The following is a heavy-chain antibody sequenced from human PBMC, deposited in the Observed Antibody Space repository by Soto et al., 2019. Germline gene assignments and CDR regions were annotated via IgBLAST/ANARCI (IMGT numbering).Heavy chain of an antibody. V-gene: IGHV4-34*01. Sequence: PSETLSLTSAVYGGSFSGYYWSWIRQPPGKGLEWIGEINHSGSTNYNPSLKSRVTISVDTSKNQFSLKLSSVTAADTAVYYCARGLGKIVVVKSWFDPWGQGTLVTVSS. CDR3: ARGLGKIVVVKSWFDP. CDR2: INHSGST. J-gene: IGHJ5*02. CDR1: GGSFSGYY. D-gene: IGHD3-22*01.